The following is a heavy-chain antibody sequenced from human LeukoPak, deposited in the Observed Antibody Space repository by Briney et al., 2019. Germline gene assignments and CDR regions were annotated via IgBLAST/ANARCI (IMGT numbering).Heavy chain of an antibody. D-gene: IGHD6-13*01. Sequence: AASVKVSCKASGYTFTGYYMHWVRQAPGQGLEWMGWINPNSGGTNYAQKFQGRVTMTRDTSISTAYMELSRLRSDDTAVYYCARLGYSSSWYKDYWGQGALVTVSS. CDR3: ARLGYSSSWYKDY. CDR1: GYTFTGYY. CDR2: INPNSGGT. J-gene: IGHJ4*02. V-gene: IGHV1-2*02.